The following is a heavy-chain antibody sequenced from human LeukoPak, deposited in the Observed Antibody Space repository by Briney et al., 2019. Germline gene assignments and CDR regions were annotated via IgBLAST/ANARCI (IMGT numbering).Heavy chain of an antibody. CDR2: ISSSGSTI. V-gene: IGHV3-48*03. J-gene: IGHJ6*02. CDR1: GFTFSSYE. Sequence: PGGSVRLSCAASGFTFSSYEMNWVRQAPGQGLEWVSYISSSGSTIYYADYVKGRFTLSRDNAKNSLYLQMNSLRADDTAVYYCARDPDYYGSGSYSPYGMDVWGQGTTVTVSS. D-gene: IGHD3-10*01. CDR3: ARDPDYYGSGSYSPYGMDV.